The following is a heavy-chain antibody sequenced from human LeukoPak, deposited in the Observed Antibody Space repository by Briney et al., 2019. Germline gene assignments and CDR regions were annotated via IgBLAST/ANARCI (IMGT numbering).Heavy chain of an antibody. CDR3: ARDGLYCSSSNCYLDY. D-gene: IGHD2-2*01. CDR2: ISSSSSDI. V-gene: IGHV3-21*01. Sequence: PGGSLRLSCAASGFIFSGYSMNWVRQAPGKGLEWGSSISSSSSDIYYAHSVKGRFTISRDNAKNSLYLQMNSLRAEDTAVYYCARDGLYCSSSNCYLDYWGQGTLVTVSS. J-gene: IGHJ4*02. CDR1: GFIFSGYS.